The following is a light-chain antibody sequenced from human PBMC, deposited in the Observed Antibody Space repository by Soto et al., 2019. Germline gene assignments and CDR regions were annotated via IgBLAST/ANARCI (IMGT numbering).Light chain of an antibody. CDR2: GAS. CDR3: QKYNRAPRT. V-gene: IGKV1-27*01. J-gene: IGKJ1*01. Sequence: DIQMTQSPSSLSASVGDRVTITCRASQGISNYLAWYQQKPGKVPKLLIYGASTLQSGVPSRFSGSGSGTDFILIISNLQPEDVATYYCQKYNRAPRTFGQGTKVEI. CDR1: QGISNY.